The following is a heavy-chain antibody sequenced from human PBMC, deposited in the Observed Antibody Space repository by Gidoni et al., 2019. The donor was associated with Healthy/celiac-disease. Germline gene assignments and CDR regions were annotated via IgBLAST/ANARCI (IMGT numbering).Heavy chain of an antibody. Sequence: EVQLVESGGGLVKPGGSLRLSCAASGFTFSNAWMSWVRQAPGKGLEWVGRIKSKTDGGTTDYAAPVKGRFTISRDDSKNTLYLQMNSLKTEDTAVYYCTTDPTDYGEWVYWGQGTLVTVSS. V-gene: IGHV3-15*01. CDR3: TTDPTDYGEWVY. J-gene: IGHJ4*02. D-gene: IGHD4-17*01. CDR1: GFTFSNAW. CDR2: IKSKTDGGTT.